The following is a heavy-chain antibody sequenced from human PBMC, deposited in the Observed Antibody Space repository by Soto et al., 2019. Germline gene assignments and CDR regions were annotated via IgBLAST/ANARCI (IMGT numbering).Heavy chain of an antibody. CDR1: GGTFSSYT. V-gene: IGHV1-69*02. Sequence: ASVKVSCKASGGTFSSYTISWVRQAPGQGLEWMGRIIPILGIANYAQKFQGRVTITADKSTSTAYMELSSLRSEDTAVYYCATDTLGYYDSRGYYYFDYWGQGTLVTVSS. J-gene: IGHJ4*02. D-gene: IGHD3-22*01. CDR2: IIPILGIA. CDR3: ATDTLGYYDSRGYYYFDY.